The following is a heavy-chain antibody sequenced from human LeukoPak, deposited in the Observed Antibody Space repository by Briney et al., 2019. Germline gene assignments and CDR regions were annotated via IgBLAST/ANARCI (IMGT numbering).Heavy chain of an antibody. CDR1: GGSISSGGYS. V-gene: IGHV4-30-2*01. Sequence: PSETLSLTCAVSGGSISSGGYSWRWIRQPPGKGLEWIGYIYHSGSTYYNPSLKSRVTISVDTSKNQFSLKLSSVTAADTAVYYCAGAVTVTKPFAYWGQGTLVTVSS. CDR3: AGAVTVTKPFAY. J-gene: IGHJ4*02. D-gene: IGHD4-17*01. CDR2: IYHSGST.